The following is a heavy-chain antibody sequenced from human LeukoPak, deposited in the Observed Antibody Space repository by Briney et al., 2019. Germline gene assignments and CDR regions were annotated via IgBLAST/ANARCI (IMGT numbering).Heavy chain of an antibody. D-gene: IGHD3-10*01. CDR2: TWYDGSNK. CDR1: GFTFSSYG. CDR3: ASGSYFDY. V-gene: IGHV3-33*01. J-gene: IGHJ4*02. Sequence: GGSLRLSCAASGFTFSSYGMHWVRQAPGKGLEWVAVTWYDGSNKYYADSVKGRFTISRDNSKNTLYLQMNSLRAEDTAVYYCASGSYFDYWGQGTLVTVSS.